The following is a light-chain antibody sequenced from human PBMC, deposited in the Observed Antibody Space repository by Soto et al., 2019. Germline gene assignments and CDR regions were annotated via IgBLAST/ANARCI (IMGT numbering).Light chain of an antibody. V-gene: IGKV3-11*01. CDR3: QQRSLWPPP. CDR2: DAS. J-gene: IGKJ4*01. Sequence: EVVLTQSPATLSLSPGERATLSCRASQSISTYLAWYQQKPGQAPRLLIYDASRRATGIPARFSGSGSGTDSTLTISSLEPEDFAFYYCQQRSLWPPPFGAGTKVEI. CDR1: QSISTY.